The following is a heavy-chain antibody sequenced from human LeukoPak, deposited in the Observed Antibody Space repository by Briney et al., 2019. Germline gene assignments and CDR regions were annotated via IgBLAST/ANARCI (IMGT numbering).Heavy chain of an antibody. Sequence: SETLSLTCTVSGGSISSSSYYWGWIRQPPGKGLEWIGSIYYSGSTYYNPSLKSRVTISVDTSKNQFSLKLSSVTAADTAVYYCARHKDIVVVVAASIWFDPWGQGTLVTVFS. J-gene: IGHJ5*02. D-gene: IGHD2-15*01. CDR3: ARHKDIVVVVAASIWFDP. CDR2: IYYSGST. V-gene: IGHV4-39*01. CDR1: GGSISSSSYY.